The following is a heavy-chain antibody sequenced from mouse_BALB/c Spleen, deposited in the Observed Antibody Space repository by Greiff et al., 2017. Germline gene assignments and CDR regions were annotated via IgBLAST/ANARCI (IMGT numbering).Heavy chain of an antibody. D-gene: IGHD2-1*01. CDR3: ASMVTTSFDY. CDR2: INSNGGST. Sequence: EVQRVESGGGLVQPGGSLKLSCAASGFTFSSYGMSWVRQTPDKRLELVATINSNGGSTYYPDSVKGRFTISRDNAKNTLYLQMSSLKSEDTAMYYCASMVTTSFDYWGQGTTLTVSS. CDR1: GFTFSSYG. V-gene: IGHV5-6-3*01. J-gene: IGHJ2*01.